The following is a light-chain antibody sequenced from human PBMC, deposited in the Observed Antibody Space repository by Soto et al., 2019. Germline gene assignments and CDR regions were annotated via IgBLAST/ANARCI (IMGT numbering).Light chain of an antibody. V-gene: IGLV2-8*01. CDR3: SSHGGSNNFYV. Sequence: QSALTQPPSASGSPGQSVTISCTGTSSDVGAYNSVSWYQQHPGKAPKLIIHEVSKRPSGVPDRFSASKSGNTASLTVSGLQAEDEADYYCSSHGGSNNFYVFGTGTQLTVL. CDR1: SSDVGAYNS. CDR2: EVS. J-gene: IGLJ1*01.